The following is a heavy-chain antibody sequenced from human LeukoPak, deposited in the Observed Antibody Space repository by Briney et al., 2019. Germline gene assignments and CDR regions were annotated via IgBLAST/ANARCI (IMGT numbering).Heavy chain of an antibody. CDR3: ASAPDCSSTSCYPGSDAFDI. CDR1: GGSISSGSYY. J-gene: IGHJ3*02. Sequence: SQTLSLTCTVSGGSISSGSYYWSWIRQPAGKGLEWIGRIYTSGSTNYNPSLKSRVTISVDTSKNQFSLKLSSVTAADTAVYYCASAPDCSSTSCYPGSDAFDIWGQGTMVTVSS. D-gene: IGHD2-2*01. V-gene: IGHV4-61*02. CDR2: IYTSGST.